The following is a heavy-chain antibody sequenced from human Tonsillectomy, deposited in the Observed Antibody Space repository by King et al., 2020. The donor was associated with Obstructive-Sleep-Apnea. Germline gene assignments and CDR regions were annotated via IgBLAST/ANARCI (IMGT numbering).Heavy chain of an antibody. V-gene: IGHV3-48*04. Sequence: VQLVESGGGLVQPGGSLRLSCAASGFTFSSYSMNWVRQAPGKGLEWVSYISSSSSTIYYADSVKGRFTISRDNAKNSLYLQMNSLRAEDTAVYYCARDQGYSGRLRLKYVQHWGQGTLVTVSS. CDR3: ARDQGYSGRLRLKYVQH. CDR1: GFTFSSYS. CDR2: ISSSSSTI. D-gene: IGHD1-26*01. J-gene: IGHJ1*01.